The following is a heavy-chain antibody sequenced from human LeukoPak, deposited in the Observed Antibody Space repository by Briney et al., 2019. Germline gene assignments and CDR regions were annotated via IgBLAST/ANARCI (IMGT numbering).Heavy chain of an antibody. CDR3: AGDRYYDSSGYLSYGMDV. CDR2: IYTSGST. J-gene: IGHJ6*02. Sequence: SETLSLTCTVSGGSISSYYWSWIRQPAGKGLEWIGRIYTSGSTNYNPSLKSRVTMSVDTSKNQFSLKLSSVTAADTAVYYCAGDRYYDSSGYLSYGMDVWGQGTTVTVSS. V-gene: IGHV4-4*07. CDR1: GGSISSYY. D-gene: IGHD3-22*01.